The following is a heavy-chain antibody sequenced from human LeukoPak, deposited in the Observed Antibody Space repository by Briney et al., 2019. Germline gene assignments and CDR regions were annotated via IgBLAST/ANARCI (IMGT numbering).Heavy chain of an antibody. D-gene: IGHD5-12*01. CDR1: GYTFTGFY. V-gene: IGHV1-2*02. J-gene: IGHJ4*02. Sequence: ASVKVSCKASGYTFTGFYIHWARQAPGQGLEWMGWLNCNSGGTNYAQKFQGRVTMTRDTSISTAYLELNRLTSDDTAIYYCARDWFVNSGDDPFPFDYWGQGTLVSASS. CDR2: LNCNSGGT. CDR3: ARDWFVNSGDDPFPFDY.